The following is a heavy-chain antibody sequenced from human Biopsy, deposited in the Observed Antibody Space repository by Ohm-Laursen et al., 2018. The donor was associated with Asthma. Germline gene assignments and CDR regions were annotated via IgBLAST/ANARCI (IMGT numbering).Heavy chain of an antibody. D-gene: IGHD3-22*01. CDR2: VSSDGHNK. Sequence: SLRLSCTASGFVFSQSGMHWVRQGPGTGLEWVALVSSDGHNKYYEDSVKGRFTISRGNSRNRLYLQINRLTVEDSAVYFCARQSGQDYGDSSGFDIWGQGTKVAVSS. CDR3: ARQSGQDYGDSSGFDI. CDR1: GFVFSQSG. J-gene: IGHJ3*02. V-gene: IGHV3-30*03.